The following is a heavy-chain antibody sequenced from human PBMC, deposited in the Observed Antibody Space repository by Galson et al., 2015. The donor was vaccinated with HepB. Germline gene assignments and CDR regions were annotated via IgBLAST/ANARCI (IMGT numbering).Heavy chain of an antibody. Sequence: SVKVSCKASGGTFSSYAISWVRQAPGQGLEWMGGIIPIFGTANYAQKFQGRVTITADESTSTAYMELSSLRSEDTAVYYCARGGGFCELVSGGSCYWVFDPWGQGTLVTVSS. CDR3: ARGGGFCELVSGGSCYWVFDP. V-gene: IGHV1-69*13. CDR2: IIPIFGTA. D-gene: IGHD2-15*01. CDR1: GGTFSSYA. J-gene: IGHJ5*02.